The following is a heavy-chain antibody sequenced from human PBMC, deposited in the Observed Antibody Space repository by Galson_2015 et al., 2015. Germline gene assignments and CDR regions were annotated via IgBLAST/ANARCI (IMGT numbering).Heavy chain of an antibody. CDR2: ISYSGST. V-gene: IGHV4-61*01. CDR3: ARGIELHYSDSSYYYHDY. D-gene: IGHD3-22*01. CDR1: GGSVSSSSYY. J-gene: IGHJ4*02. Sequence: LSLTCTASGGSVSSSSYYWSWIRQPPGKGLEWIGYISYSGSTKYNPSLKSRVTISVDTSKNQFSLKMSYVTAADTAVYYCARGIELHYSDSSYYYHDYWGQGTLVTVSS.